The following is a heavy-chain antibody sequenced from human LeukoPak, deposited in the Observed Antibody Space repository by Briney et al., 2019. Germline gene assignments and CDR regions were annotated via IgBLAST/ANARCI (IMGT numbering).Heavy chain of an antibody. D-gene: IGHD2-15*01. CDR3: ARASGYCSGGSCYLWFDP. J-gene: IGHJ5*02. V-gene: IGHV3-21*01. CDR2: ISSSSSYI. Sequence: GGCLRLSCVAPGFTFSSYSTNWVRQAPGKGLEWVSSISSSSSYIYYADSVKGRFTISRDNAKNSLYLQMNSLRAEDTAVYYCARASGYCSGGSCYLWFDPWGQGTLVSVSS. CDR1: GFTFSSYS.